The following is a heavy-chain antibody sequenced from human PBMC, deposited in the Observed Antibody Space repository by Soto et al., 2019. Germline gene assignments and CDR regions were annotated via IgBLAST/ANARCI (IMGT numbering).Heavy chain of an antibody. Sequence: PSETLSLTCTVSGGSISSDYWNWIRQPPGKGLEWIGYIHSGSTTYSASLRSRVTISVDTSKNQFSLKLSSVTAADTAVYFCARHDGSRSTDYCSQRTLVIGSS. V-gene: IGHV4-59*08. CDR2: IHSGST. CDR3: ARHDGSRSTDY. CDR1: GGSISSDY. J-gene: IGHJ4*02. D-gene: IGHD3-10*01.